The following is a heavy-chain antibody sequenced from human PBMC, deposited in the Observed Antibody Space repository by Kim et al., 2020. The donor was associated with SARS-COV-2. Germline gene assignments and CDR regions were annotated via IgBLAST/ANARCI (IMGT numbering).Heavy chain of an antibody. V-gene: IGHV3-64*01. CDR1: GFTFSSYA. CDR2: ISSNGGST. D-gene: IGHD3-22*01. CDR3: ARDMRVSSGYHYYYYGMDV. J-gene: IGHJ6*02. Sequence: GGSLRLSCAASGFTFSSYAMHWVRQAPGKGLEYVSAISSNGGSTYYANSVKGRFTISRDNSKNTLYLQMGSLRAEDMAVYYCARDMRVSSGYHYYYYGMDVWGQGTTVTVSS.